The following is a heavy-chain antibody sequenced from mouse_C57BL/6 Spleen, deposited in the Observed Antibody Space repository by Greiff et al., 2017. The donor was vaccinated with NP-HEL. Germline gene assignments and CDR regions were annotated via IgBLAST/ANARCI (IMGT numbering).Heavy chain of an antibody. J-gene: IGHJ2*01. D-gene: IGHD1-1*01. CDR2: IRNKANGYTT. CDR3: ARYTPLYFPFFDY. CDR1: GFTFTDYY. Sequence: EVKLVESGGGLVQPGGSLSLSCAASGFTFTDYYMSWVRQPPGKALEWLGFIRNKANGYTTEYSASVKCRFTISRDNSQSILYLQMNALRAEDSATYYCARYTPLYFPFFDYWGQGTTLTVSS. V-gene: IGHV7-3*01.